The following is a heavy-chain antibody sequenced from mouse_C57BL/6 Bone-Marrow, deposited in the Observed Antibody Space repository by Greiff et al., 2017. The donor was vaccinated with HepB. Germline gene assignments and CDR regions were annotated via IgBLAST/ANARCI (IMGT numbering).Heavy chain of an antibody. D-gene: IGHD1-1*01. CDR2: IRSKSSNYAT. Sequence: EVKVVDSGGGLVQPKGSLKLSCAASGFTFNTYAMHWVRQAPGKGLEWVARIRSKSSNYATYYADSVKDRFTISRDDSQSMLYLQMNNLKTEDTAMYYCVREGYGSKDWYFDVWGTGTTVTVSS. V-gene: IGHV10-3*01. J-gene: IGHJ1*03. CDR3: VREGYGSKDWYFDV. CDR1: GFTFNTYA.